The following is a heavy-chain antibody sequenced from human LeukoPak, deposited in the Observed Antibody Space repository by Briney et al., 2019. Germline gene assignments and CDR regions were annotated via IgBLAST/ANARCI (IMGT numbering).Heavy chain of an antibody. V-gene: IGHV4-59*01. Sequence: SETLSLTCTVSGGSISSCYWSWIRQPPGKGLEWIGYIYYSGSTNYNPSLKSRVTISVDTSKNQFSLKLSSVTAADTAVYYCARCRGGDCYYFDYWGQGTLVTVSS. D-gene: IGHD2-21*02. CDR3: ARCRGGDCYYFDY. J-gene: IGHJ4*02. CDR1: GGSISSCY. CDR2: IYYSGST.